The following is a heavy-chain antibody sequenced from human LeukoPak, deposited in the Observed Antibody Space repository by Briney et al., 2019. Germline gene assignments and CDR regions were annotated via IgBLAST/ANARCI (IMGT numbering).Heavy chain of an antibody. CDR3: ARGPAYYYDSSGYYRSFYFDY. D-gene: IGHD3-22*01. CDR2: IYHSGST. J-gene: IGHJ4*02. V-gene: IGHV4-4*02. CDR1: GGSISSSNW. Sequence: PSETLSLTCVVSGGSISSSNWWSWVRQPPGKGLEWIGEIYHSGSTNYNPSLKSRVTISVDKSKNQFSLKLKSVTAADTAVYYCARGPAYYYDSSGYYRSFYFDYWGQGTLVTVSS.